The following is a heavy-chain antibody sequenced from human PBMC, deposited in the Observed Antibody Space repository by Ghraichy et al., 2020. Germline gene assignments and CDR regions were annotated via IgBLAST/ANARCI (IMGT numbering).Heavy chain of an antibody. CDR1: GFPFSVYW. Sequence: GGSLRLSCEASGFPFSVYWMSWVRQAPGKGLEWVANIAKDGRREYYIDSVRGRFSTSRDNTKNSLYLQMDSLRVEDTALYYCARDATAPNFDSWGQGTLVTVSS. CDR3: ARDATAPNFDS. J-gene: IGHJ4*02. CDR2: IAKDGRRE. V-gene: IGHV3-7*01. D-gene: IGHD2-21*02.